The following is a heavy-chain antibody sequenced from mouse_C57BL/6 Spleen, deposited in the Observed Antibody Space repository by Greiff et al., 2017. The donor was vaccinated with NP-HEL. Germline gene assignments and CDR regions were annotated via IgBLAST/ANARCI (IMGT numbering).Heavy chain of an antibody. CDR2: IDPSDSYT. CDR1: GYTFTSYW. V-gene: IGHV1-59*01. Sequence: QVHVKQPGAELVRPGTSVKLSCKASGYTFTSYWMHWVKQRPGQGLEWIGVIDPSDSYTNYNQKFKGKATLTVDTSSSTAYMQLSSLTSEDSAVYYCARGGIYDGYFSYAMDYWGQGTSVTVSS. J-gene: IGHJ4*01. D-gene: IGHD2-3*01. CDR3: ARGGIYDGYFSYAMDY.